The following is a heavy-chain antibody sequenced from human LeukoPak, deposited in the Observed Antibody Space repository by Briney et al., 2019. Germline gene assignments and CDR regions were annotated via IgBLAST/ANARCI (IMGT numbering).Heavy chain of an antibody. D-gene: IGHD3-22*01. CDR2: ISAYNGNT. Sequence: ASVKVSCKASGYTFTSYGISWVRQAPGQGLEWMGWISAYNGNTNYAQKFQGRVTITTDESTSTAYMELSSLRSEDTAVYYCASSVVIRPGYFDYWGQGTLVTVSS. V-gene: IGHV1-18*01. CDR1: GYTFTSYG. J-gene: IGHJ4*02. CDR3: ASSVVIRPGYFDY.